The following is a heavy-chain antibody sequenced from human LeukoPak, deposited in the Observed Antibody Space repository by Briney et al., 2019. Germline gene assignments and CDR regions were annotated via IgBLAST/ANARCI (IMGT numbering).Heavy chain of an antibody. Sequence: ASVKVSCKASGYTFTSYGISWVRQAPGQGLEWMGWISAYNGNTNYAQKLQGRVTMTTDTSTSTAYMELSRLRSDHTAVYYCARDFWAADPYYYYMDVWGKGTTVTVSS. CDR2: ISAYNGNT. J-gene: IGHJ6*03. D-gene: IGHD3-3*01. CDR1: GYTFTSYG. CDR3: ARDFWAADPYYYYMDV. V-gene: IGHV1-18*01.